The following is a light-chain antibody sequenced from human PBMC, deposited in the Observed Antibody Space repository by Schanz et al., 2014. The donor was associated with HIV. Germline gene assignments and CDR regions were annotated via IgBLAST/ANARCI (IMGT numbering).Light chain of an antibody. CDR3: AVWDDSLKGI. J-gene: IGLJ2*01. CDR2: STN. Sequence: QSVLTQPPSASGTPGQRVTISCSGSNSNIGRNTVNWHQQFPGTAPKLIVYSTNQRPSGVPDRFSASKSGTSASLAITGLQSEDEADYYCAVWDDSLKGIFGGGTKLTVL. CDR1: NSNIGRNT. V-gene: IGLV1-44*01.